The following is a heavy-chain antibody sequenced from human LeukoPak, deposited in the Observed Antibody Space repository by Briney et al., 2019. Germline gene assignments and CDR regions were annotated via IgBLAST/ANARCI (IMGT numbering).Heavy chain of an antibody. CDR3: ASTGTTALFDY. CDR2: IYHSGST. V-gene: IGHV4-38-2*01. J-gene: IGHJ4*02. CDR1: GYSISSGYY. Sequence: SETLSLTCAVSGYSISSGYYWGWIRQPPGKGLEWTGSIYHSGSTYYNPSLKSRVTISVDTSKNQFSLKLSSVTAADTAVYYCASTGTTALFDYWGQGTLVTVSS. D-gene: IGHD1-7*01.